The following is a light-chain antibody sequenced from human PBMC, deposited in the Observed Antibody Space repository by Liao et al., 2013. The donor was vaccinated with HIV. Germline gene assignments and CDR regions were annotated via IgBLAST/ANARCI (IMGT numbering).Light chain of an antibody. CDR1: NLSNILGNKY. CDR2: QDS. Sequence: SYGLTQPPSVSVSTGQTASITCYGDNLSNILGNKYLHWYLQRPGQSPVLVIYQDSKRPSGIPGRFSGSSSGNTGTLTISRVEAGDEADYYCQVFDNSGGLSRDHRVFGGGTKLTVL. J-gene: IGLJ3*02. CDR3: QVFDNSGGLSRDHRV. V-gene: IGLV3-1*01.